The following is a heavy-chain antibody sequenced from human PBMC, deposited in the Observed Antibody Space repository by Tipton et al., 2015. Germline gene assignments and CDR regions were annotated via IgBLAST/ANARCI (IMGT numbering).Heavy chain of an antibody. J-gene: IGHJ4*02. CDR3: ACHDCDLLPRDYQTVDY. V-gene: IGHV4-59*08. D-gene: IGHD3-9*01. CDR2: IQYSGST. CDR1: SDSISKYY. Sequence: TLSLTCSVSSDSISKYYCSWIRQPPGKELEWIGYIQYSGSTNYNPSLKSRVTISVDTSKTQFSLKMSSVTASDTAVYYCACHDCDLLPRDYQTVDYWGPGTLVTVPS.